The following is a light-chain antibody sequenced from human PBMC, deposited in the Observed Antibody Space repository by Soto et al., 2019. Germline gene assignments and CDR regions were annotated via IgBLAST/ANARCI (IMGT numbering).Light chain of an antibody. CDR2: RNN. CDR1: SSNIGSNY. V-gene: IGLV1-47*01. J-gene: IGLJ2*01. Sequence: QSVLTQPPSASGTPGHRVTISCSGSSSNIGSNYVYWYQQLPGTAPKLLIYRNNQRPSGVPDRFSGSKSGTSASLAISGLRSEDEADYYCAAWDDSLRGPVFGGGTKLTVL. CDR3: AAWDDSLRGPV.